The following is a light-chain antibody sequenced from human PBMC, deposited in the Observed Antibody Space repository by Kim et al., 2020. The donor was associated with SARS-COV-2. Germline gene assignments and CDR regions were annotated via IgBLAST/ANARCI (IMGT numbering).Light chain of an antibody. CDR1: QGIGPW. V-gene: IGKV1-12*01. Sequence: IQMTQSPSSVSASVGDTVTLTCRASQGIGPWLAWYQQKPGNAPKLLISGSSDLETGVPSRFSGSGSGTDVTLTIISLQPEDFATYYCQQGTTFPWTFGPGTKVDIK. J-gene: IGKJ1*01. CDR3: QQGTTFPWT. CDR2: GSS.